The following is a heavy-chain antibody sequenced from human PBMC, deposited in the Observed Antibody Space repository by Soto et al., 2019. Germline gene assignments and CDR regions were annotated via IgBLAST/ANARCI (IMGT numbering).Heavy chain of an antibody. Sequence: QVQLVQSGAEVKRPGSSVKVSCKASGDTFNFYSINWVRQAPGVGLEWVGRVNPILSMSNYAQRFQGRVTMTAAKSTSTPYMERRSLRSEDTAIYYCASSYGSGYRAFDYWGQGALVTVSS. D-gene: IGHD3-10*01. CDR2: VNPILSMS. V-gene: IGHV1-69*02. CDR1: GDTFNFYS. J-gene: IGHJ4*02. CDR3: ASSYGSGYRAFDY.